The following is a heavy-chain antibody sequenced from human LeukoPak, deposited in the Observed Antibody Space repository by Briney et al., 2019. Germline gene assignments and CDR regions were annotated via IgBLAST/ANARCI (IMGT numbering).Heavy chain of an antibody. D-gene: IGHD4-17*01. CDR2: MNPNSGNT. J-gene: IGHJ4*02. V-gene: IGHV1-8*01. CDR1: GYTFTSYD. CDR3: ARPEDYGDYGPFDY. Sequence: ASVKVSCKASGYTFTSYDINWVRQATGQGLEWMGWMNPNSGNTGYAQKFQGRVTMTRNTSISTAYMELSSLRSEDTAVYYCARPEDYGDYGPFDYWGQGTLVTVSS.